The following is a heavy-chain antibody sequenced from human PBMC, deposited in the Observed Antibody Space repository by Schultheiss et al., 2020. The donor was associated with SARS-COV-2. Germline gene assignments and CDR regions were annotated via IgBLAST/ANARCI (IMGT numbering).Heavy chain of an antibody. CDR1: GFTFSSYW. D-gene: IGHD4-17*01. Sequence: GESLKISCAASGFTFSSYWMHWVRQAPGKGLVWVSRINSDGSSTSYADSVKGRFTISRDNAKNTLYLQMNSLRAEDTAVYYCTTETTVTTGGIVAFDIWGQGTTVTVSS. V-gene: IGHV3-74*01. J-gene: IGHJ3*02. CDR3: TTETTVTTGGIVAFDI. CDR2: INSDGSST.